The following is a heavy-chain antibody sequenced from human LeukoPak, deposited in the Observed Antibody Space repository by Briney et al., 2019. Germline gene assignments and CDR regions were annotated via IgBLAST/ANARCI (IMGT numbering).Heavy chain of an antibody. J-gene: IGHJ6*04. CDR3: ARAAGPRYCSSTSCRNDYYYGMDV. Sequence: ASVKVSCKASGGTFSSYAISWVRQAPGQGLEWMGGIIPIFGTANYAQKFQGRVTITADKSTSTAYMELSSLRSEDTAVYYCARAAGPRYCSSTSCRNDYYYGMDVWGKGTTVTVFS. D-gene: IGHD2-2*01. CDR2: IIPIFGTA. CDR1: GGTFSSYA. V-gene: IGHV1-69*06.